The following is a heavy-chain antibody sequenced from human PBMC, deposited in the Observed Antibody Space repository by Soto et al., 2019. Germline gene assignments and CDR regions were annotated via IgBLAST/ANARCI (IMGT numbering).Heavy chain of an antibody. D-gene: IGHD3-22*01. CDR3: ARDTGYSDAFDI. V-gene: IGHV4-4*07. CDR2: VYTSGST. CDR1: GGSISIYY. Sequence: ETLSLTCIVSGGSISIYYWSWIRQPAGKGLEWIGRVYTSGSTNYNPSLKSRVTMSVDTSKNQFSLKLTSVTAADTAVYYCARDTGYSDAFDIWGQGTMVTVSS. J-gene: IGHJ3*02.